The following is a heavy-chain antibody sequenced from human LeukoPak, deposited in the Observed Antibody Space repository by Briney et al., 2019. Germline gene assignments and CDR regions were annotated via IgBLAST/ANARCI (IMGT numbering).Heavy chain of an antibody. D-gene: IGHD2-2*01. CDR2: ISSSGSTI. J-gene: IGHJ1*01. Sequence: GGSLRLSCAASGFTFSDYYMTWIRQAPGKGLEWISYISSSGSTIYYADSVKGRFTISRDNAKNSLYLQMNSLRAEDTAVYYCARGEYCSSASCYEYFQHWGQGTLVPVSS. CDR1: GFTFSDYY. V-gene: IGHV3-11*04. CDR3: ARGEYCSSASCYEYFQH.